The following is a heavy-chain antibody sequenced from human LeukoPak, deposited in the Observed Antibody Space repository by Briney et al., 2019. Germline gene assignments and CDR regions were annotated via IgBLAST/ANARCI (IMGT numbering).Heavy chain of an antibody. CDR3: ARPDHYDFWSGYYGNDY. CDR2: ISSSSSYI. CDR1: GFTFSSYS. Sequence: GGSLRLSCAASGFTFSSYSMNWVRQAPGKGLEWVSSISSSSSYIYYADSVKGRFTISRDNAKNSLYLQMNSLRAEDTAVYYCARPDHYDFWSGYYGNDYWGQGTLVTVSS. V-gene: IGHV3-21*01. J-gene: IGHJ4*02. D-gene: IGHD3-3*01.